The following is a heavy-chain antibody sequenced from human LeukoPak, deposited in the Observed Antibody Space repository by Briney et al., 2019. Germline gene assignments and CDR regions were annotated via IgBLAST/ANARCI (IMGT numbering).Heavy chain of an antibody. V-gene: IGHV3-23*01. CDR3: ASSGWYQAFDI. CDR1: GFPLYSYA. Sequence: GGSLRLPCAASGFPLYSYAMRWVPQAPGKGLEGVSAISGSGGSTYYAHSVKGRFTISRDNSKNTLYLQMNSLRAEDTAVYYCASSGWYQAFDIWGQGTMVTVSS. J-gene: IGHJ3*02. CDR2: ISGSGGST. D-gene: IGHD6-19*01.